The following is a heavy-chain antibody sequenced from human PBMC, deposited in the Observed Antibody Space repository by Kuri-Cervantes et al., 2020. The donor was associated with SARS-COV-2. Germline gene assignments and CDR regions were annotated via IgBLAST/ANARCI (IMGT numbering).Heavy chain of an antibody. CDR1: GFTFSSYA. Sequence: GGSLRLSCAASGFTFSSYAIHWVRQAPGKGLEWVAIISYDGINKSYADSVKGRFTISRDNSNNTLYLQMNSLRVEDTAVYYCAKDRVGVHDYWGQGTLVTAPQ. D-gene: IGHD2-21*01. CDR3: AKDRVGVHDY. J-gene: IGHJ4*02. CDR2: ISYDGINK. V-gene: IGHV3-30-3*01.